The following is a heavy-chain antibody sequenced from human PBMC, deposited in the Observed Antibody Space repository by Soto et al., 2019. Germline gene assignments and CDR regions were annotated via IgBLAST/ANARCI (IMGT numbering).Heavy chain of an antibody. J-gene: IGHJ3*02. V-gene: IGHV1-46*03. CDR1: GYTFTSYY. Sequence: ASVKVSCQASGYTFTSYYMHWVRQAPGQGLEWMGIINPSGGSTSYAQKFQGRVTMTRDTSTSTVYMELSSLRSEDTAVYYCARDPTAQDAFDIWGQGTMVTVSS. CDR2: INPSGGST. D-gene: IGHD5-18*01. CDR3: ARDPTAQDAFDI.